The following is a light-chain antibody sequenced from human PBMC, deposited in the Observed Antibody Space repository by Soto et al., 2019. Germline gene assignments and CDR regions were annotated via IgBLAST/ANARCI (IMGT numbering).Light chain of an antibody. CDR1: QSIRNW. Sequence: DIQMTQSPSTLSSSLGDRVTITCRASQSIRNWLAWYQQRPGKAPNLLIYKASSLESGVPSRFSGSGSGTEFTLTISSLQTDDFATYYCQLYNSYSKATFGQGTKVDIK. J-gene: IGKJ1*01. V-gene: IGKV1-5*03. CDR2: KAS. CDR3: QLYNSYSKAT.